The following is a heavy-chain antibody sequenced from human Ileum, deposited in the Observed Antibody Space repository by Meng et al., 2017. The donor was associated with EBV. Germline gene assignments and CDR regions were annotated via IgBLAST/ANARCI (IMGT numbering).Heavy chain of an antibody. CDR1: GISLSNFG. CDR2: ISPDGI. V-gene: IGHV3-30*03. J-gene: IGHJ4*02. Sequence: VGVGGGVDHAGVALEVSCEAFGISLSNFGMPLGRKAPCKGVELEALISPDGIWYPESVKGRFTVSRDNSKNTFYLQMNSLRFEDTAVYYCARDGIGWYPGDYWGQGTLVTVSS. CDR3: ARDGIGWYPGDY. D-gene: IGHD6-19*01.